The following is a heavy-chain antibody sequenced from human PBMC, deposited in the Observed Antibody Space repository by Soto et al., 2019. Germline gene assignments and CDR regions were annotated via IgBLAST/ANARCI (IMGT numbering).Heavy chain of an antibody. D-gene: IGHD3-22*01. CDR3: ATLRDPYYYDSSGYGEDY. Sequence: QVQLVQSGAEVKKPGSSVKVSCKASGGTFSSYAISWVRQAPGQGLEWMGGMIPIFGTANYAQKFQGRVTITAEESTSTAYMELSSLRSEDTAVYYCATLRDPYYYDSSGYGEDYWGQGTLVTVSS. J-gene: IGHJ4*02. CDR1: GGTFSSYA. CDR2: MIPIFGTA. V-gene: IGHV1-69*01.